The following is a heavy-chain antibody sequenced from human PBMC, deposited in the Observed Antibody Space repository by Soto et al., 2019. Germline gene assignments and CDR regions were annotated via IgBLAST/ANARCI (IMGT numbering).Heavy chain of an antibody. CDR1: GGTFSSDF. D-gene: IGHD6-13*01. CDR2: TIARFGSA. CDR3: ARGGALSTSWYWGDGLDS. V-gene: IGHV1-69*06. J-gene: IGHJ4*02. Sequence: QVQLVQSGAEVKKPGSSVKVSCKASGGTFSSDFISWVRQAPGQGLEWVGGTIARFGSANFAQKFQGRLTISADKSTNTSSLELRSLRSEDTAVYYCARGGALSTSWYWGDGLDSWGQGTQVTVSS.